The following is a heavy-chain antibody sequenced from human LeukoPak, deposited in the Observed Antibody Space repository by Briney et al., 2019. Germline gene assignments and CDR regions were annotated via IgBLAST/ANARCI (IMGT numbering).Heavy chain of an antibody. Sequence: TASETLSLTCTVSGGSISSYYWSWIRQPPGKGLEWIGYIYYSGSTNYNPSLKSRVSISVDTSKNQFSLKLSSVTAADTAVYYCARAVVGTLDYWGQGTLVTVSS. CDR3: ARAVVGTLDY. CDR1: GGSISSYY. J-gene: IGHJ4*02. D-gene: IGHD2-15*01. V-gene: IGHV4-59*12. CDR2: IYYSGST.